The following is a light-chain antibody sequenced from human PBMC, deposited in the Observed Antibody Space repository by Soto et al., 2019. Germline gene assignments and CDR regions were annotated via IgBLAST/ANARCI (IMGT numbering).Light chain of an antibody. CDR3: FSFTTTSTHV. J-gene: IGLJ1*01. CDR2: DVS. Sequence: QPALTQPRSVSGSPGQSVTISCTGPTIDVDSSNYVSWYQQHPGKAPKLMIYDVSERPSGVPDRFSGSKSGSTASLTISGLQAEDEAEYFCFSFTTTSTHVFGTGTKVTVL. V-gene: IGLV2-11*01. CDR1: TIDVDSSNY.